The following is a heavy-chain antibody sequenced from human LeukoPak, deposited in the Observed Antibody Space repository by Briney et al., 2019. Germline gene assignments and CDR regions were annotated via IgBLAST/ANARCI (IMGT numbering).Heavy chain of an antibody. CDR1: GGSFSGYY. D-gene: IGHD2-2*01. CDR3: ARGSSPLPAAICPFDY. J-gene: IGHJ4*02. Sequence: SETLSLTCAVYGGSFSGYYWSWIRQPPGKGLEWIGEVNHSGSTNYNPSLKSRVTISVDTSKNQFSLKLSSVTAADTAVYYCARGSSPLPAAICPFDYWGQGTLVTVSS. V-gene: IGHV4-34*01. CDR2: VNHSGST.